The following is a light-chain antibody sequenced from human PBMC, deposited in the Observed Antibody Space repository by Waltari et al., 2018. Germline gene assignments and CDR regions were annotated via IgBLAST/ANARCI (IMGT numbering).Light chain of an antibody. CDR1: RTNVGYQR. Sequence: QAGLTQTPSVSKDLRQTATLTLTGNRTNVGYQRAVWLQQHQAHAPKRLTYRNPNPPSGISERFSAARSGNTASLTITGLQPEDEADYYCSAWDASLSAWVFGGGTKLTAL. CDR3: SAWDASLSAWV. CDR2: RNP. J-gene: IGLJ3*02. V-gene: IGLV10-54*04.